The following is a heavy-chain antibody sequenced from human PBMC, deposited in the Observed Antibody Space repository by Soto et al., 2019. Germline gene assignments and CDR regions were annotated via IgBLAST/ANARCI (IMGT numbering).Heavy chain of an antibody. CDR1: GDSVSSPYW. J-gene: IGHJ4*02. V-gene: IGHV4-4*02. CDR3: ARSAGWYAVHS. D-gene: IGHD6-19*01. CDR2: VFHTGTT. Sequence: QVQLQESGPGLVKPSGTLSLTCAVSGDSVSSPYWWCWVRQAPGKGLEWIGEVFHTGTTSYNPSLRSRVTISMDKSINQFSLDLSSVTAADTAVYYSARSAGWYAVHSWGPGTLVIVSS.